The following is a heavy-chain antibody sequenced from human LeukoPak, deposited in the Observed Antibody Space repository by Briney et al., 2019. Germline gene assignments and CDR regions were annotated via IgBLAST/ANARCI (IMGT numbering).Heavy chain of an antibody. CDR3: AGLGVVVSGAHDAFDI. V-gene: IGHV3-7*01. Sequence: PGGSLRLSCAASGFTSGTYWMSWVRQAPGKGLEWVANINQDGSERNYVDSVKGRFTISRDNAKNSLYLQMNSLRAEDTALYYCAGLGVVVSGAHDAFDIWGQGTVVTVSS. CDR1: GFTSGTYW. D-gene: IGHD2-2*01. CDR2: INQDGSER. J-gene: IGHJ3*02.